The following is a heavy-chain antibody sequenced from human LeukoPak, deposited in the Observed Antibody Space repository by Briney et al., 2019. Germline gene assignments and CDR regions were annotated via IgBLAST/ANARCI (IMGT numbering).Heavy chain of an antibody. Sequence: ASVKVSCKASGGTFSSYAISWVRQAPGQGLEWMGRINPNSGDTNYAQKFQGRVTMTRDTSISTAYMELSRLRSDDTAVYYCARTFYDFWSGTTNWFDPWGQGTLVTVSS. CDR3: ARTFYDFWSGTTNWFDP. D-gene: IGHD3-3*01. CDR1: GGTFSSYA. V-gene: IGHV1-2*06. CDR2: INPNSGDT. J-gene: IGHJ5*02.